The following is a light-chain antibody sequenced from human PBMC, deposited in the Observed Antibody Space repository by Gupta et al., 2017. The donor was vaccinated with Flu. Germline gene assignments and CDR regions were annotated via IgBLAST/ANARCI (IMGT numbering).Light chain of an antibody. CDR1: PSMSNY. CDR3: QQNYSTPRT. CDR2: SAS. Sequence: RVTMTFRSSPSMSNYLKWYQQKPVKAPQLLIYSASTLQSGVPSRFSGSGSGTEFTLTISSLQPEDFATYHCQQNYSTPRTFGGGSKVEIK. J-gene: IGKJ4*01. V-gene: IGKV1-39*01.